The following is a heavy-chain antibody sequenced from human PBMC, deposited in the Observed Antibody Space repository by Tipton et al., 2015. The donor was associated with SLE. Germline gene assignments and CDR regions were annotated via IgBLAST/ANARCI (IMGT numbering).Heavy chain of an antibody. CDR1: GGSISSGDYY. CDR2: IYYSGST. Sequence: LRLSCTVSGGSISSGDYYWSWIRQPPGKGLEWIGYIYYSGSTYYNPSLKSRVTISVDTSKNQFSLKLSSVTAADTAVYYCARERVGGSVYSGWFDPWGQGTLVTVSS. J-gene: IGHJ5*02. V-gene: IGHV4-30-4*01. CDR3: ARERVGGSVYSGWFDP. D-gene: IGHD2-15*01.